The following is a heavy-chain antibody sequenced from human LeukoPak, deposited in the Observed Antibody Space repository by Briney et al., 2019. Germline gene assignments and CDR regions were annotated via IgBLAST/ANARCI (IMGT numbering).Heavy chain of an antibody. Sequence: PGGSLRLSCAASGLTFSSYAMSWVRQAPGKGLEWVSAITGGGGTTFYADSVKGRFSISRDNSKNTLCLQMNNLRAEDTAVYYCAKGYTGYAPFDYWGQGTLVTVSS. CDR3: AKGYTGYAPFDY. CDR2: ITGGGGTT. D-gene: IGHD5-12*01. J-gene: IGHJ4*02. V-gene: IGHV3-23*01. CDR1: GLTFSSYA.